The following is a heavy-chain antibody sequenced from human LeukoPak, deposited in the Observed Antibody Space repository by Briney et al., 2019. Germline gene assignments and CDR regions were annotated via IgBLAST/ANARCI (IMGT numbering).Heavy chain of an antibody. V-gene: IGHV4-31*03. CDR1: GGSISSGDYL. D-gene: IGHD3-10*01. Sequence: SQTLSHTCTVSGGSISSGDYLWSWIRQHPGKGLEWIANIYHSGSTYYNPSLKSRVTISVDTSKNQFSLKLSSVTAADTAVYYCARSREQTPSGAYGSGSYYFVYWGQGTLVTVSS. J-gene: IGHJ4*02. CDR2: IYHSGST. CDR3: ARSREQTPSGAYGSGSYYFVY.